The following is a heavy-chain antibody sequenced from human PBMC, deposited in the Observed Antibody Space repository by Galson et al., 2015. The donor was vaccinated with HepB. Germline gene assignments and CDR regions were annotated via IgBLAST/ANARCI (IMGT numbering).Heavy chain of an antibody. CDR2: ISRNSDYI. D-gene: IGHD6-19*01. CDR3: ARDWGIAVAGTWWFDP. V-gene: IGHV3-21*01. CDR1: GFTFTNYN. Sequence: SLRLSCAASGFTFTNYNMNWVRQPPGKGLEWVSCISRNSDYIYYADSVKGRFTISRDNAKSSLYLQMDSLRADDTAIYYCARDWGIAVAGTWWFDPWGQGTLVTVSS. J-gene: IGHJ5*02.